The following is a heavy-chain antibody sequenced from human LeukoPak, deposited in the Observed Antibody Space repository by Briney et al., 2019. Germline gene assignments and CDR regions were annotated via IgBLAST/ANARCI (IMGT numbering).Heavy chain of an antibody. J-gene: IGHJ5*02. Sequence: GPSVKVSCKASGGTFSSYAISWVRQAPGQGLEWMGGIIPIFGTANYAQKFQGRVTITTDESTSTAYMELSSLRSEDTAVYYCARGFVYARYDNWFDPWGQGTLVTVSS. D-gene: IGHD2-8*01. CDR1: GGTFSSYA. CDR3: ARGFVYARYDNWFDP. CDR2: IIPIFGTA. V-gene: IGHV1-69*05.